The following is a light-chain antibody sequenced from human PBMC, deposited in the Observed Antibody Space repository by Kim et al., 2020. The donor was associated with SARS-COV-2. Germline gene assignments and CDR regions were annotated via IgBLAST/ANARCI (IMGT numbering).Light chain of an antibody. CDR3: QQYNNWPLPCT. CDR2: VTS. CDR1: QSFGTN. Sequence: SPGETATLSCRAGQSFGTNLAWYQQKPGQAPRLLLYVTSIRATGIPARFSGSASVTEFTLTISSLPSEGFAVYYCQQYNNWPLPCTFGQGTKLEF. V-gene: IGKV3-15*01. J-gene: IGKJ2*02.